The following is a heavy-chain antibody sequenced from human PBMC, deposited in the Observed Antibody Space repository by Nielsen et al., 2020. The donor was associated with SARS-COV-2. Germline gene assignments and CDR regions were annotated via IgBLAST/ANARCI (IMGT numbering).Heavy chain of an antibody. CDR1: GFTFSSYS. Sequence: GGSLRLSCAASGFTFSSYSMNWVRQAPGKGLEWVSSISSSSSYIYYADSVKGRFTISRDNAKNSLYLQMNSLRAEDTAVYYCARDQGQTPWVRGVVDYWGQGTLVTVSS. V-gene: IGHV3-21*01. J-gene: IGHJ4*02. D-gene: IGHD3-10*01. CDR3: ARDQGQTPWVRGVVDY. CDR2: ISSSSSYI.